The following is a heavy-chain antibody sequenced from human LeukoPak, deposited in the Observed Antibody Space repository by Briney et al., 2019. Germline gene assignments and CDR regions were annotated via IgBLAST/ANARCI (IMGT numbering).Heavy chain of an antibody. Sequence: GASVKASCKASGYTFSMYGISWVRQAPGQGLEWMGWVSAHDGHTNLAQKFQGRVTMTRDTSTNTAYMEVGSLTSDDTDVYYCARDYPVAGGEDCFDPWGQGTLVTVSS. D-gene: IGHD3-16*01. CDR2: VSAHDGHT. CDR3: ARDYPVAGGEDCFDP. J-gene: IGHJ5*02. CDR1: GYTFSMYG. V-gene: IGHV1-18*01.